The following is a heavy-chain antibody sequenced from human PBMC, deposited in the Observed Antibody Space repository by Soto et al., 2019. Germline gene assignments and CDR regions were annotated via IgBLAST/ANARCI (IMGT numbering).Heavy chain of an antibody. CDR3: ANGGGHDYRRIFC. D-gene: IGHD5-12*01. J-gene: IGHJ4*02. CDR1: GFTFSSYP. Sequence: GGSLRLSCAASGFTFSSYPMSWVRQVPGKGLEWVSAISGSGDSTYYADSVKGRFTISRDNSKNTLYLQMNSLRAEDTAVYYCANGGGHDYRRIFCWGQGTLVTVSS. CDR2: ISGSGDST. V-gene: IGHV3-23*01.